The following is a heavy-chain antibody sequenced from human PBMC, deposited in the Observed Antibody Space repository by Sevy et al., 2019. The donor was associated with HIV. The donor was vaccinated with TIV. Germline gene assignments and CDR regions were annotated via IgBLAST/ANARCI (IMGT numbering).Heavy chain of an antibody. CDR2: IYYSGST. J-gene: IGHJ4*02. D-gene: IGHD3-22*01. Sequence: SETLSLTCTVSGGSISSGGYYWSWIRQHPGKGLEWIGYIYYSGSTYYNPSLKSRVIISVDTSKNQFSLKLSSVTAADTAVYYCAREERSYYDSSGFDYWGQGTLVTVSS. V-gene: IGHV4-31*03. CDR1: GGSISSGGYY. CDR3: AREERSYYDSSGFDY.